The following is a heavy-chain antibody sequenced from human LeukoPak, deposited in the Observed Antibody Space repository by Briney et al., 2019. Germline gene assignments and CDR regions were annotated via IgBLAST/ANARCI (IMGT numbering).Heavy chain of an antibody. CDR2: ISSSSTYI. V-gene: IGHV3-21*01. CDR3: ARDYRRASGTYDY. CDR1: GFTFSTYS. D-gene: IGHD1-26*01. Sequence: PGGSLRLSCGASGFTFSTYSMNWVRQAPGKGLEWVSSISSSSTYIYYADSVKGRFTVSRDNAKNSLYLQMNSLRAEDTAVYYCARDYRRASGTYDYWGQGTLVTVSS. J-gene: IGHJ4*02.